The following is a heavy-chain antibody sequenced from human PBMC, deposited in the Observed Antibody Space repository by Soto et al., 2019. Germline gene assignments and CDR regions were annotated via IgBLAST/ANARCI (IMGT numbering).Heavy chain of an antibody. CDR1: GYTFTRSG. V-gene: IGHV1-18*01. CDR3: AREGVAPYYYYGMDV. CDR2: ISTYNGDT. Sequence: AASVKVSCKASGYTFTRSGISWVRQAPGQGLELMGWISTYNGDTNYAQTFQGRVTMTTDTSTSTVHMEVRSLRSDDTAVYYCAREGVAPYYYYGMDVWGQGTPVTVSS. D-gene: IGHD5-12*01. J-gene: IGHJ6*02.